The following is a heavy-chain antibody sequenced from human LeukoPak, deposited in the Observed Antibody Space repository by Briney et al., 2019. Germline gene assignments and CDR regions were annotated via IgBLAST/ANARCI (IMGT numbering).Heavy chain of an antibody. Sequence: SETLSLTCTVSGGSISSYYWNWIRQPPGKGLEGVGYIYHSGSTNYNPSLKSRVTISLDTSKNQFSLKLTSVTAADTAIYYCARVGGMTTINNAAFDIWGQGTMVTVSS. CDR3: ARVGGMTTINNAAFDI. V-gene: IGHV4-59*01. CDR1: GGSISSYY. J-gene: IGHJ3*02. D-gene: IGHD5-24*01. CDR2: IYHSGST.